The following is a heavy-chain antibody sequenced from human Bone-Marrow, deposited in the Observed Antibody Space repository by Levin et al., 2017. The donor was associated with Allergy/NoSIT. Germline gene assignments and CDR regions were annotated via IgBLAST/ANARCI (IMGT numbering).Heavy chain of an antibody. D-gene: IGHD1-1*01. CDR3: AKAGTGPFFDY. CDR2: TSFDESNK. V-gene: IGHV3-30*18. Sequence: GGSLRLSCAASGFTFSTFFMHWVRQAPGKGLEWVAVTSFDESNKYYADSVRGRFTISRDNSKNTLYLQLSSLGAEDTAVYYCAKAGTGPFFDYWGQGALVTVSS. J-gene: IGHJ4*02. CDR1: GFTFSTFF.